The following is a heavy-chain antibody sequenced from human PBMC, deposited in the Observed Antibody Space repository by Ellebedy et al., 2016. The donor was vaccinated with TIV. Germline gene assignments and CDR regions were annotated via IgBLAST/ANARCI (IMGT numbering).Heavy chain of an antibody. V-gene: IGHV3-7*01. Sequence: GESLKISCTASGFSFRSYWMTWVRQAPGKGLEWVANLRQDGNEKYYLDSVKGRFTISRDNAKMSLYLQMNDLRAEDTAVYYCARRGSYGDYAVQINSWFDPWGQGTLVTVSS. J-gene: IGHJ5*02. CDR1: GFSFRSYW. CDR3: ARRGSYGDYAVQINSWFDP. CDR2: LRQDGNEK. D-gene: IGHD4-17*01.